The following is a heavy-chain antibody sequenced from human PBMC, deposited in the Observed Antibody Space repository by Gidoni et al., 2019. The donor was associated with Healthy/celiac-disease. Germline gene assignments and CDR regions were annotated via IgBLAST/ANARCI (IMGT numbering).Heavy chain of an antibody. D-gene: IGHD3-9*01. V-gene: IGHV3-33*01. CDR1: GFSFSSYG. Sequence: QVQLVESGGGVVQPGRSLRLSCAASGFSFSSYGMHWVRQAPGKGLEWVAVIWYDGSNKYYADSVKGRFTISRDNSRNTLCLQMNSLRAEDTAVYYCARGGRYFDWLPYYFDYWGQGTLVTVSS. CDR2: IWYDGSNK. CDR3: ARGGRYFDWLPYYFDY. J-gene: IGHJ4*02.